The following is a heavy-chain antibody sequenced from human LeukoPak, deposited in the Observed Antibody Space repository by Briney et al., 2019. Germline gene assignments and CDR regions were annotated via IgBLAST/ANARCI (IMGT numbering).Heavy chain of an antibody. Sequence: EASVKVSCKASGYTFTSYDINWVRQATGQGLEWMGWMNPNSGNTGYAQKFQGRVTMTRNTSISTAYMELSSLRSEDTAVYYCASEFIAAAGTGGNPLDYWGQGTLVTVSS. D-gene: IGHD6-13*01. CDR3: ASEFIAAAGTGGNPLDY. J-gene: IGHJ4*02. CDR2: MNPNSGNT. CDR1: GYTFTSYD. V-gene: IGHV1-8*01.